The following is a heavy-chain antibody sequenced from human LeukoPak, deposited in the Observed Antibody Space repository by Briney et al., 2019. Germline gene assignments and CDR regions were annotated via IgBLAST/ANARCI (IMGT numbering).Heavy chain of an antibody. CDR1: EFSVGSNY. D-gene: IGHD1-26*01. J-gene: IGHJ4*02. V-gene: IGHV3-21*01. CDR3: TRDDGSYSRSPGFDY. CDR2: ISSSSSYI. Sequence: PGGSLRLSCAASEFSVGSNYMTWVRQAPGKGLEWVSSISSSSSYIYYADSVKGRFTISRDNAKNSLYLQMNSLRAEDTALYYCTRDDGSYSRSPGFDYWGQGNLVTVSS.